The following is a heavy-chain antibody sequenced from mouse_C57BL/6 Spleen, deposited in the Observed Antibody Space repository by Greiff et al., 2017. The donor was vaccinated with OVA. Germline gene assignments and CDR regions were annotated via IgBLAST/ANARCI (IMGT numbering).Heavy chain of an antibody. CDR1: GFSLTSYG. CDR2: IWRGGST. J-gene: IGHJ4*01. CDR3: ARKRDAMDY. Sequence: QVQLQQSGPGLVQPSQRLSITCTVSGFSLTSYGVHWVRQSPGKGLEWLGVIWRGGSTDYNAAFISRLSISKDNSKSQVFFKMNSLQADDTAIYYCARKRDAMDYWGQGTSVTVSS. V-gene: IGHV2-2*01.